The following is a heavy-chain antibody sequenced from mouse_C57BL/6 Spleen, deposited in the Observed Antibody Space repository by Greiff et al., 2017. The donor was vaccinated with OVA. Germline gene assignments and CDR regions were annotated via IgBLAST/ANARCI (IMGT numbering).Heavy chain of an antibody. CDR3: VRDYSYAMDY. CDR2: IRSKSNNYAT. V-gene: IGHV10-1*01. J-gene: IGHJ4*01. D-gene: IGHD1-1*01. CDR1: GFSFNTYA. Sequence: DVQLVESGGGLAQPKGSLKLSCAASGFSFNTYAMNWVRQAPGKGLEWVARIRSKSNNYATYYADSVKDRFTISRDDSESMLYLQMNNLKTEDTAMYYCVRDYSYAMDYWGQGTSVTVSS.